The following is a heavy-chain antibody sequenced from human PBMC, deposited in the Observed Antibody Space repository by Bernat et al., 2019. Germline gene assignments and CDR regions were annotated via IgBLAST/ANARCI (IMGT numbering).Heavy chain of an antibody. D-gene: IGHD3-10*01. Sequence: EVQLVQSGAEVKKPGESLKISCKGSGYSFTSYGIGWVRQMLGKGLEWMGIIYPGDSDTRYSPSFHTPVTISADKSISTAYLQWSSLKASDTAMYYCARNRVVRGVIITLDYWGQGTLVTVSS. CDR3: ARNRVVRGVIITLDY. J-gene: IGHJ4*02. CDR1: GYSFTSYG. CDR2: IYPGDSDT. V-gene: IGHV5-51*01.